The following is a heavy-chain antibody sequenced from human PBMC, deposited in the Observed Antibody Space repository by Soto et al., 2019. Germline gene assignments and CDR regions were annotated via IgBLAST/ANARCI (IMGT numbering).Heavy chain of an antibody. J-gene: IGHJ5*02. CDR3: ARDGDPGYSFWSGPLGGGRFDP. Sequence: QVQLVQSGAEVKEPGSSVNVSCKTSGGTFGNTAVTWVRQVPGQGLEWIGGIVPLFGTANYAQKFRGRVMITAAESTSTAYMGLSSLRSDDTAIYYCARDGDPGYSFWSGPLGGGRFDPWGQGTLVTVSS. CDR1: GGTFGNTA. D-gene: IGHD3-3*01. V-gene: IGHV1-69*12. CDR2: IVPLFGTA.